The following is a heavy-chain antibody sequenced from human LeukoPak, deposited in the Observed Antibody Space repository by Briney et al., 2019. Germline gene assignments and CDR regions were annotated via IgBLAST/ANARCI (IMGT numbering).Heavy chain of an antibody. CDR3: VRVDTAMSGVAA. Sequence: GGSLRLSCAASGFTFSSYSMNWVRQAPGKGLEWVSSITTSSSYIYYADSVKGRFTISRDNAKNSLYPQMNSLRAEDTAVYYCVRVDTAMSGVAAWGQGTLVTVSS. CDR2: ITTSSSYI. J-gene: IGHJ5*02. V-gene: IGHV3-21*01. CDR1: GFTFSSYS. D-gene: IGHD5-18*01.